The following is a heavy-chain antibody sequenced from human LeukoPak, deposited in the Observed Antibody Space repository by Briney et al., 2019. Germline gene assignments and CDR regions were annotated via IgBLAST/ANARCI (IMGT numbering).Heavy chain of an antibody. J-gene: IGHJ4*02. CDR2: ITDSGGST. CDR3: AKGGQYDSDSFFDF. D-gene: IGHD3-22*01. CDR1: GFTFSSYA. Sequence: GGSLRLSCAASGFTFSSYAMSWVRQAPGKGLEWVSGITDSGGSTYYADSVKGRFTISRDNSKNTLYLQMNSLRSEDSALYYCAKGGQYDSDSFFDFWGQGTLVTVSS. V-gene: IGHV3-23*01.